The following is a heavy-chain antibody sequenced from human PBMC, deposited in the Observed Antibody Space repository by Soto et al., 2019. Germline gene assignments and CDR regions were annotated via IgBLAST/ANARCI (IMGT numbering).Heavy chain of an antibody. CDR3: ARDQGRSSGWPKHYYYYGMDV. J-gene: IGHJ6*02. Sequence: GTSVKVSCKASGGTFSSYAISWVRQAPGQGLEWMGGIIPIFGTANYAQKFQGRVTITADESTSTAYMELSSLRSEDTAVYYCARDQGRSSGWPKHYYYYGMDVWGQGTTVTVSS. D-gene: IGHD6-19*01. V-gene: IGHV1-69*13. CDR2: IIPIFGTA. CDR1: GGTFSSYA.